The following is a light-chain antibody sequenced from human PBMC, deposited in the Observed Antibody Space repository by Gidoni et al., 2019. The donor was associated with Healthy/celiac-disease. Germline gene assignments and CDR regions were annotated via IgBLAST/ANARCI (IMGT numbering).Light chain of an antibody. V-gene: IGKV3-11*01. J-gene: IGKJ4*01. Sequence: EIVSTQSPATLFLSPGETTTLSCTTSQSVSSYLAWYQQKPDQAPRLLIYDASNRATGIPARFSGGGCRTDFTLTISRQHPEAFADYCCQRRSCWLTFGGXTKVEIK. CDR3: QRRSCWLT. CDR2: DAS. CDR1: QSVSSY.